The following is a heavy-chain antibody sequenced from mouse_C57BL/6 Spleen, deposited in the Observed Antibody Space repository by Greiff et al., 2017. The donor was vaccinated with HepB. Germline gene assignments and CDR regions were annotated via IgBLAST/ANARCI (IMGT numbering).Heavy chain of an antibody. J-gene: IGHJ3*01. D-gene: IGHD2-4*01. CDR2: IHPNSGST. CDR3: ATYDDYDEGAAY. Sequence: QVQLQQPGAELVKPGASVKLSCKASGYTFTSYWMHWVKQRPGQGLEWIGMIHPNSGSTNYNEKFKSKATLTVDKSSSTAYMQLSSLTSEDSAVYYCATYDDYDEGAAYWGQGTLVTVSA. V-gene: IGHV1-64*01. CDR1: GYTFTSYW.